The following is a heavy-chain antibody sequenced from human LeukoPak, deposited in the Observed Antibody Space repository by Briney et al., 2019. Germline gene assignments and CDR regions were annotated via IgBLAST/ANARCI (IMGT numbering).Heavy chain of an antibody. CDR3: AKNGGKLHSYYMDV. CDR2: ISGSGGST. D-gene: IGHD4-23*01. Sequence: PGGSLRLSCAASGFTFSSYGMSWVRQAPGKGLEWVSAISGSGGSTYYADSVKGRFTISRDNSKNTLYLQMNSLRAEDTAVYYCAKNGGKLHSYYMDVWGKGTTVTISS. V-gene: IGHV3-23*01. CDR1: GFTFSSYG. J-gene: IGHJ6*03.